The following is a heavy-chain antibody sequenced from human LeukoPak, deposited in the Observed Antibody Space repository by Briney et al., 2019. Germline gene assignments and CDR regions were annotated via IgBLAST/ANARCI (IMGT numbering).Heavy chain of an antibody. D-gene: IGHD6-19*01. J-gene: IGHJ4*02. CDR2: TIGSGDRT. CDR1: RFTFSSYV. Sequence: AGGSLRLSCAAYRFTFSSYVMRWVRQAPGRGLEWVSATIGSGDRTYYADSVKGRFTSSRDNSKNTVYLQMNSLRAEDTAVYYCAKRGPAGAGKSPDYFDYWGQGTLVTVSS. CDR3: AKRGPAGAGKSPDYFDY. V-gene: IGHV3-23*01.